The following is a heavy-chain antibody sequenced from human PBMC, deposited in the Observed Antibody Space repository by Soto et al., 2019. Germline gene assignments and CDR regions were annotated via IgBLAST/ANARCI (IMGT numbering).Heavy chain of an antibody. CDR3: ARDMDTITMIVVSDAFDI. J-gene: IGHJ3*02. CDR1: GFTFSSYS. Sequence: GGSLRLSCAASGFTFSSYSMNWVRQAPGKGLEWVSYISSSSSTIYYADSVKGRFTISSDNAKNSLYLQMNSLRDEDTAVYYCARDMDTITMIVVSDAFDIWGQGTMVTVSS. D-gene: IGHD3-22*01. V-gene: IGHV3-48*02. CDR2: ISSSSSTI.